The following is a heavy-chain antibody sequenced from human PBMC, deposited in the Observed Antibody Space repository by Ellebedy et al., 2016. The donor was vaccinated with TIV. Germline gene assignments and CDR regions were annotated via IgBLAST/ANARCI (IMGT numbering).Heavy chain of an antibody. CDR2: INLSGST. J-gene: IGHJ6*03. Sequence: SETLSLXCAVYGGSFSGYYWSWVRQPPGKGLEWIGEINLSGSTNYNPSLKSRVTISVDTSKNEFSLKLSSVTAADTAVYYCARGLRLSTGFVADYYMDVWGKGTTVTVSS. CDR3: ARGLRLSTGFVADYYMDV. CDR1: GGSFSGYY. D-gene: IGHD3-9*01. V-gene: IGHV4-34*01.